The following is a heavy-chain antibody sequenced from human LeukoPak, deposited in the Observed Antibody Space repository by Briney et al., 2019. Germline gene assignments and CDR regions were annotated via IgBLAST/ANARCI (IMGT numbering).Heavy chain of an antibody. J-gene: IGHJ4*02. CDR2: IYTSGST. CDR1: GSFISSGSYY. Sequence: SETLSLTCTVSGSFISSGSYYWSWIRQPAGKGLEWIGRIYTSGSTNYNPSLKSRVTMSVHTSKNQFYLKLSSVTAADTAVYYCAKFGGMCDSMVVAATRRFDYWGQGALVTVSS. CDR3: AKFGGMCDSMVVAATRRFDY. D-gene: IGHD2-15*01. V-gene: IGHV4-61*02.